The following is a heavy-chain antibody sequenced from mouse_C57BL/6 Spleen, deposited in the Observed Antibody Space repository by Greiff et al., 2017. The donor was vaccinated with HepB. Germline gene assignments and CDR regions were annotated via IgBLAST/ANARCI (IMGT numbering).Heavy chain of an antibody. CDR2: INPNNGGT. Sequence: EVQLQQSGPELVKPGASVKMSCKASGYTFTDYNMHRGKQSHGKCPEWIGYINPNNGGTCYNQKFKGKATLTVTKSAGTAYLELRSLTSEESAVFYCARRRKLRHFDYWGQGTTLTVSS. CDR1: GYTFTDYN. J-gene: IGHJ2*01. D-gene: IGHD4-1*01. V-gene: IGHV1-22*01. CDR3: ARRRKLRHFDY.